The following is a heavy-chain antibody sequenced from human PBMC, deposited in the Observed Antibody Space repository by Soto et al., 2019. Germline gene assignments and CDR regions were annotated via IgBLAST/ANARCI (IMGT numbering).Heavy chain of an antibody. D-gene: IGHD2-2*01. CDR1: GGSISSYF. V-gene: IGHV4-59*01. Sequence: SETLSLTCTVSGGSISSYFWTWIRQPPGKGLEWIGYIYYSGSTNYNPSLKSRVTISVDTSKNQFSLKLSSVTAADTAVYYCARDSTSSFVASNYYYMDVWGKGTLVTVSS. CDR3: ARDSTSSFVASNYYYMDV. CDR2: IYYSGST. J-gene: IGHJ6*03.